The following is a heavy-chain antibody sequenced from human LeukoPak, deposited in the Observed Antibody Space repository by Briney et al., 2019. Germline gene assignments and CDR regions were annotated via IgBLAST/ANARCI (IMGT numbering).Heavy chain of an antibody. CDR3: ARGGYYYDSSGYDY. D-gene: IGHD3-22*01. J-gene: IGHJ4*02. Sequence: SVTVSCKASGGTFSSYAISWVRQAPGQGLEWMGGIIPILGTANYAQKFQGRVTITADESTSTAYMELSSLRSEDTAVYYCARGGYYYDSSGYDYWGQGTLVTVSS. V-gene: IGHV1-69*13. CDR1: GGTFSSYA. CDR2: IIPILGTA.